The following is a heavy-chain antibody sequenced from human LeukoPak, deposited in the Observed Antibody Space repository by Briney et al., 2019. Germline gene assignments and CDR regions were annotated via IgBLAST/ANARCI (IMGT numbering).Heavy chain of an antibody. Sequence: GGSLRLSCVASGFNVTSNYISWVRQAPGKGLEWVSGISWNSGSIGYADSVKGRFTISRDNAKNSLYLQMNSLRAEDTALYYCAKELVVVAATHAFDIWGQGTMVTVSS. CDR3: AKELVVVAATHAFDI. CDR2: ISWNSGSI. V-gene: IGHV3-9*01. D-gene: IGHD2-15*01. J-gene: IGHJ3*02. CDR1: GFNVTSNY.